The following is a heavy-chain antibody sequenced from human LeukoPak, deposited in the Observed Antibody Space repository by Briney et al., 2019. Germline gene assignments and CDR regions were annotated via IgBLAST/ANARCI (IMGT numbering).Heavy chain of an antibody. J-gene: IGHJ4*02. CDR3: AKDMDHDYDDYGFDY. CDR2: IRNVGNDK. D-gene: IGHD4-17*01. Sequence: SGGSLRLSCAASGFTFDCCGMHWVRQAPGKGLEWVAFIRNVGNDKYYADSVKGRFFISRDNSKNTLSLQMNSLRVEDTAVYYCAKDMDHDYDDYGFDYWGQGTPVTVSS. CDR1: GFTFDCCG. V-gene: IGHV3-30*02.